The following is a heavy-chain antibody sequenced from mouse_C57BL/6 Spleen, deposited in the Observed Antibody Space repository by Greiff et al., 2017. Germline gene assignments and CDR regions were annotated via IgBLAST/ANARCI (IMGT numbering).Heavy chain of an antibody. CDR1: GFTFSDYG. CDR3: ARDYPHWYFDV. Sequence: DVHLVESGGGLVKPGGSLKLSCAASGFTFSDYGMHWVRQAPEKGLEWVAYISSGSSTIYYADTVKGRFTISRDNAKNTLFLQMTSLRSEDTAMYYCARDYPHWYFDVWGTGTTVTVSS. D-gene: IGHD2-4*01. J-gene: IGHJ1*03. V-gene: IGHV5-17*01. CDR2: ISSGSSTI.